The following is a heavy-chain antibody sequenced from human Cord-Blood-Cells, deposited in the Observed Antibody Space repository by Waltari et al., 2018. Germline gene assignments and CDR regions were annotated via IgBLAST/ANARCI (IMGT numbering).Heavy chain of an antibody. D-gene: IGHD6-13*01. CDR2: ISAYNGNT. V-gene: IGHV1-18*01. CDR1: GYTFTSYG. CDR3: ARDARVREWQQLVQLYLDYCYYYGMDV. J-gene: IGHJ6*02. Sequence: QVQLVQSGAEVKKPGASVKVSCKASGYTFTSYGISWVRQAPGQGLEWMGWISAYNGNTNYAQKLQGRVTMTTDTSTSTAYMELRSLRSDDTAVYYCARDARVREWQQLVQLYLDYCYYYGMDVWGQGTTVTVSS.